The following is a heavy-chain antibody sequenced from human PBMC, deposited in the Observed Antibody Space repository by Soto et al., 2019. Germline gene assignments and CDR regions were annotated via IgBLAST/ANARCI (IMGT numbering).Heavy chain of an antibody. D-gene: IGHD2-15*01. Sequence: QITLKESGPTLVKPTQTLTLTCTFSGFSLSTSGVGVGWIRQPPGKALEWLAVIYWDDDKHYSPSLKSRLTITKDTSKNQVVLTMTNIDPVDTATYYCAHRRPSAAFDYWGQGTLVTVSS. V-gene: IGHV2-5*02. CDR2: IYWDDDK. CDR3: AHRRPSAAFDY. CDR1: GFSLSTSGVG. J-gene: IGHJ4*02.